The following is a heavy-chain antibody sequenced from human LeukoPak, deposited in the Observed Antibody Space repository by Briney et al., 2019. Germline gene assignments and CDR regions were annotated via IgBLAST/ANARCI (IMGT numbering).Heavy chain of an antibody. CDR3: ARDVDFDS. Sequence: GGPLRLSCASSGFTFSSYWRHGVRQPPGKGPVCFSRINSDGRSTTYADSVKGRFPISRDHAKGTLYLQMDSLPGQDSGVYYCARDVDFDSWGQGTLVTVSS. J-gene: IGHJ4*02. V-gene: IGHV3-74*01. CDR2: INSDGRST. CDR1: GFTFSSYW.